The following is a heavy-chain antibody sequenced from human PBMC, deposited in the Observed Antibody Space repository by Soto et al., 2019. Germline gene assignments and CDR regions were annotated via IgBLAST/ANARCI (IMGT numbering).Heavy chain of an antibody. D-gene: IGHD6-19*01. CDR3: AGGTGWFIVD. J-gene: IGHJ4*02. CDR1: GFTFSSYW. V-gene: IGHV3-7*02. Sequence: EVQLVESGGGLVQPGGSLRLSCAASGFTFSSYWMNWVRQAPGKGLEWVANIKQDGTEKHYVDSVKPRFTISRDNAKSSLHLQLNSLRADDTAVYYCAGGTGWFIVDWGQGTLVTVSS. CDR2: IKQDGTEK.